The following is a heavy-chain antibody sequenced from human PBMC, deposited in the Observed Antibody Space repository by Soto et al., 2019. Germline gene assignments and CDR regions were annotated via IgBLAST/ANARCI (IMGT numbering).Heavy chain of an antibody. V-gene: IGHV1-2*02. Sequence: SAKGSCKAAGYSFTGYYMHWVRQAPGQGFEWMGWINPGSGGTNYAQKFHGRVTVTRDTSISTAYMELTRLRSDDTAVYFCSRHRGGLGDPFDICGQRTRVSVSS. D-gene: IGHD3-10*01. CDR2: INPGSGGT. CDR1: GYSFTGYY. CDR3: SRHRGGLGDPFDI. J-gene: IGHJ4*02.